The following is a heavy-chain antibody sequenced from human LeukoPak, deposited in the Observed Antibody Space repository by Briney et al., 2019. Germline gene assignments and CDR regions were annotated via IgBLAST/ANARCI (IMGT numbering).Heavy chain of an antibody. J-gene: IGHJ6*02. CDR1: GGSISSGGYY. V-gene: IGHV4-31*03. Sequence: PSETLSLTCTVSGGSISSGGYYWSWLRQHPGKGLEWIGYIYYSGSTYYNPSLKSRVTISVDTSKNQFSLKLSSVTAADTAVYYCARGVRHHYYYGMDVWGQGTTVTVSS. CDR3: ARGVRHHYYYGMDV. D-gene: IGHD4/OR15-4a*01. CDR2: IYYSGST.